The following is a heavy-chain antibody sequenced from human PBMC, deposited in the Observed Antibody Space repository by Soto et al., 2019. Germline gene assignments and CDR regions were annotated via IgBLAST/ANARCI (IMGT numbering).Heavy chain of an antibody. V-gene: IGHV1-3*01. J-gene: IGHJ4*02. D-gene: IGHD3-16*01. CDR2: IDPGSGHA. Sequence: QVQFVQSGADLKKPGASVRVSCKPSGYTLTNYAIQWVRQAAGQRLEWMGWIDPGSGHATYSQKFQGRISITRDQSANTFYMGLSSLTSEDTAVYFCTRDLNGGNPFDYWGQGALVTVSS. CDR1: GYTLTNYA. CDR3: TRDLNGGNPFDY.